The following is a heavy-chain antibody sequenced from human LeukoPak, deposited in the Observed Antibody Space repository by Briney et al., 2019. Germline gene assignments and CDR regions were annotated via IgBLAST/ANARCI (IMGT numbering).Heavy chain of an antibody. CDR2: TGDDT. CDR3: AKDAIYKNSVWDYFDY. CDR1: GFSFSDYA. D-gene: IGHD5-24*01. J-gene: IGHJ4*02. V-gene: IGHV3-23*01. Sequence: EGSLRLSCAASGFSFSDYAMTWVRQAPGKGLEWVSSTGDDTYYADSVKGRFTIPRDDSKDTLFLQMNSLRVEDTAVYYCAKDAIYKNSVWDYFDYLGQGTLVTVSS.